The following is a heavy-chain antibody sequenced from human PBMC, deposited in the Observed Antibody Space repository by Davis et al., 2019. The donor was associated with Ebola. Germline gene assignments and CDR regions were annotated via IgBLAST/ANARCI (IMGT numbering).Heavy chain of an antibody. V-gene: IGHV4-31*11. CDR3: ARASGSLDY. D-gene: IGHD3-10*01. J-gene: IGHJ4*02. Sequence: MPSETLSLTCAVYGGSFSGYYWSWIRQHPGKGLEWIGYIYYSGSTYYNPSLKSRVTISVDTSKNQFSLKLSSVTAADTAVYYCARASGSLDYWGQGTLVTVSS. CDR2: IYYSGST. CDR1: GGSFSGYY.